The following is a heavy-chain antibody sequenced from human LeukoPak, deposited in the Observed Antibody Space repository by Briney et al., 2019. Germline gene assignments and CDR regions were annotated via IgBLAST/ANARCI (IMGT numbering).Heavy chain of an antibody. J-gene: IGHJ5*02. D-gene: IGHD6-6*01. CDR2: IIPILGIA. V-gene: IGHV1-69*04. CDR1: GGTFSSYA. Sequence: SVKVSCKASGGTFSSYAISWVRQAPGQGLEWMGRIIPILGIANYAQKFQGRVTITADKSTSTAYMELSSLRSEDTAVYYCARDRVPSIAARPWNNWFDPWGQGTLVTVSS. CDR3: ARDRVPSIAARPWNNWFDP.